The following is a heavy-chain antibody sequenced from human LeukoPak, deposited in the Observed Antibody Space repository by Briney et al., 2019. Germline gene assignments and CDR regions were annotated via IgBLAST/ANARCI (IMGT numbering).Heavy chain of an antibody. J-gene: IGHJ6*03. CDR1: GYTFTGYY. D-gene: IGHD6-25*01. CDR2: IIPIFGTA. V-gene: IGHV1-69*13. CDR3: ARGGGYATVYYYYMDV. Sequence: AASVKVSCKASGYTFTGYYMHWVRQAPGQGLEWMGGIIPIFGTANYAQKSQGRVPITADESTSTDYLELRSLRSEATAVYSCARGGGYATVYYYYMDVWGKGTTVTVSS.